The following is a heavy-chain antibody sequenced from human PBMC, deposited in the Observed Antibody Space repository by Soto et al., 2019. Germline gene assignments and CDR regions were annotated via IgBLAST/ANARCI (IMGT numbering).Heavy chain of an antibody. J-gene: IGHJ3*01. V-gene: IGHV3-74*02. CDR1: GFTFTNYA. CDR3: ARSLPGTYGAFDL. CDR2: ISGDGSST. Sequence: EVPLLDSGGGLAQPGGSLRLSCAASGFTFTNYAMDWVRQAPGKGLEWVSRISGDGSSTSYADSVKGRFTISRDNAKNTMNLQMDSLRAEDTAVYYCARSLPGTYGAFDLWGQGTMVTVSS. D-gene: IGHD1-7*01.